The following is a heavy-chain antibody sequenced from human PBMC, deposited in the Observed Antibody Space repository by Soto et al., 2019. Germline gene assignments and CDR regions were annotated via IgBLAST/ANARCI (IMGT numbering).Heavy chain of an antibody. J-gene: IGHJ4*02. CDR2: MNPDSGNT. D-gene: IGHD6-19*01. V-gene: IGHV1-8*01. CDR3: ATSRGYSSLAFDY. Sequence: QVQLVQSGAGVKKPGASVKVSCKASGYTFTSYDINWVRQATGQGLEWMGWMNPDSGNTGYAQKFQGRVTMTRNNSISTAYMELSSLRSEDTAVYYCATSRGYSSLAFDYWGQGTLVTVSS. CDR1: GYTFTSYD.